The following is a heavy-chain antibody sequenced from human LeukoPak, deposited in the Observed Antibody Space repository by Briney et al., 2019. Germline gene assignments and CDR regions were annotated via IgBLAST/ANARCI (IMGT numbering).Heavy chain of an antibody. Sequence: GGSLRLSCAASGFTFSSYTMNWVRQAPGKGLEWVSSISTSSSYIYYADSVKGRFTISRDNAKKSLYLQMNSLRAEDTAAYYCARDGDTVLTRGYYYYMDVWGKGTTVTVSS. V-gene: IGHV3-21*01. CDR2: ISTSSSYI. J-gene: IGHJ6*03. CDR1: GFTFSSYT. D-gene: IGHD4-23*01. CDR3: ARDGDTVLTRGYYYYMDV.